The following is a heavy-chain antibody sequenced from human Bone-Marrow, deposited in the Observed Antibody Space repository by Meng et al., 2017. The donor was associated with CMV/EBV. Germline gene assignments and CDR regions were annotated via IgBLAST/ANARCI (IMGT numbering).Heavy chain of an antibody. J-gene: IGHJ4*02. V-gene: IGHV3-30*02. D-gene: IGHD6-6*01. CDR1: GFTFSSCA. CDR2: TRFDGGTQ. CDR3: AKDIGIAARPWGFDY. Sequence: GESLKISCAASGFTFSSCAMSWVRQAPGKGLEWVAFTRFDGGTQYYVDSVKGRFTISRDNAKNSLYLQMNSLRAEDTALSYCAKDIGIAARPWGFDYWGQGTLVTVSS.